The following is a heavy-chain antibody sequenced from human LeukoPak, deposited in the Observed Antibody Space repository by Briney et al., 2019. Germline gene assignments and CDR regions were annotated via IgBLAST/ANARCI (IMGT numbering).Heavy chain of an antibody. V-gene: IGHV4-34*01. Sequence: SETLSLACVVEGYYFSGVYWTWIRQAPGKGLEWIGEISYSGFTKYNPSLKSRVTIDVDTSKKNISLNLSSVTAADTAVYYCAKGKAAHYHSVTDEYYYYLDVWGKGTTVIVSS. D-gene: IGHD3-9*01. J-gene: IGHJ6*03. CDR1: GYYFSGVY. CDR2: ISYSGFT. CDR3: AKGKAAHYHSVTDEYYYYLDV.